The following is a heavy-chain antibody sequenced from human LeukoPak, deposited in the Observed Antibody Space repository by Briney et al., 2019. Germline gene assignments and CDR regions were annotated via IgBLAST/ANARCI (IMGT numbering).Heavy chain of an antibody. CDR1: GGTFSSYA. J-gene: IGHJ4*02. D-gene: IGHD2-15*01. CDR2: IIPIFGTA. V-gene: IGHV1-69*13. Sequence: SVRVSCKASGGTFSSYAISWVRQAPGQGLEWMGGIIPIFGTANYAQKFQGRVTITADESTSTAYMELSSLRSEDTAVYYCARVPGYCSGGSCSTVYYFDYWGQGTLVTVSS. CDR3: ARVPGYCSGGSCSTVYYFDY.